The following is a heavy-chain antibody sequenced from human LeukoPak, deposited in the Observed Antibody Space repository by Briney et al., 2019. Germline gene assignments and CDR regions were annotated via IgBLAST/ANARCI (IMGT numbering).Heavy chain of an antibody. CDR1: GYTFTSYY. Sequence: ASVKVSCKASGYTFTSYYMHWVRQAPGQGLEWMGRIIPILGIANYAQKFQGRVTITADKSTSTAYMELSSLRSGDTAVYYCARDIAVAGTHYWGQGTLVTVSS. J-gene: IGHJ4*02. V-gene: IGHV1-69*04. CDR3: ARDIAVAGTHY. D-gene: IGHD6-19*01. CDR2: IIPILGIA.